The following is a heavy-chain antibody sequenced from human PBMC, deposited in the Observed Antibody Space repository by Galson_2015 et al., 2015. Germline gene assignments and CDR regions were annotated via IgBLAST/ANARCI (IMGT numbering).Heavy chain of an antibody. D-gene: IGHD5-24*01. CDR2: IYPGDSDT. CDR3: ARGSLVATITGFDY. J-gene: IGHJ4*02. V-gene: IGHV5-51*01. Sequence: WIGWVRQMPGKGLEWMGIIYPGDSDTRYSPSFQGQVTISADKSISTAYLQWSSLKASDTAMYYCARGSLVATITGFDYWGQGALVTVSS. CDR1: W.